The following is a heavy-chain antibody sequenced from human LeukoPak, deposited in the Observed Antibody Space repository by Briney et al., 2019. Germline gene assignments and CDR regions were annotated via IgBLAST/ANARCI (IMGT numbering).Heavy chain of an antibody. CDR1: GFTVSSKY. CDR3: ARIVQWPKGFDH. CDR2: ISIGGNT. D-gene: IGHD6-19*01. Sequence: GGSLRLSCAASGFTVSSKYMTWVRQAPGKGLEYVSAISIGGNTFYADSVKGRFTISRDNSKNTLYLQMSSLRVEDTAAYYCARIVQWPKGFDHWGQGTLVTVSS. V-gene: IGHV3-53*01. J-gene: IGHJ4*02.